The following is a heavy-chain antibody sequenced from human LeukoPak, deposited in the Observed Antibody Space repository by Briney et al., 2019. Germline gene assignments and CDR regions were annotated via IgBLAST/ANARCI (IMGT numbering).Heavy chain of an antibody. J-gene: IGHJ4*02. CDR3: ARQVGSYLYYFDN. D-gene: IGHD1-26*01. CDR2: IYLGDSDT. Sequence: KRGESLKISCKGSGYRFTSNWIGWVRQMPGKGLEWMGVIYLGDSDTRYSPSFQGQVTISADRSISTAYLQWNNLQASDTAMYYCARQVGSYLYYFDNWGQGTLVTVSS. V-gene: IGHV5-51*01. CDR1: GYRFTSNW.